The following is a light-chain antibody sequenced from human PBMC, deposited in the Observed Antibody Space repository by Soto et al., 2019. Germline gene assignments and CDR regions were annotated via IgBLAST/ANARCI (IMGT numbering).Light chain of an antibody. J-gene: IGLJ1*01. CDR3: SSYTSSSTLV. Sequence: QSALTQPPSVSGSPGQSITISCTGTSSDVGGYNYVSWYQQHPGKAPKLMIYEVTKRPSGVSNRFSGSKSGNTASLTISGLHAEDEADYYCSSYTSSSTLVFGTGTKVTVL. CDR2: EVT. CDR1: SSDVGGYNY. V-gene: IGLV2-14*01.